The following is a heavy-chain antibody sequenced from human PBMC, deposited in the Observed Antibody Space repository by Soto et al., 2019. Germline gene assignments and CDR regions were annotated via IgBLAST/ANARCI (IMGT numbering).Heavy chain of an antibody. CDR2: IYYSGST. V-gene: IGHV4-59*05. CDR3: ALSYYDILTGLLNWFDP. D-gene: IGHD3-9*01. J-gene: IGHJ5*02. CDR1: GGSFSSYY. Sequence: SETLSLTCAVYGGSFSSYYWSWIRQSPGKGLEWIGSIYYSGSTYYNPSLKSRVTISVDTSKNQFSLKLSSVTAADTAVYYCALSYYDILTGLLNWFDPWGQGTLVTVSS.